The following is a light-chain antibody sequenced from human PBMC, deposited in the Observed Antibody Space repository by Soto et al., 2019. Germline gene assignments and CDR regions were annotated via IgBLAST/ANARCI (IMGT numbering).Light chain of an antibody. Sequence: DIQMTQSPSTLSASVGDTVTITCRASQTISGWLAWYQQRPGKAPNLLIFDASTLESGVPSRFSGSGSGTEFTLTISSLLPDDFATYYCQQYNRFSTWTFGQGTKVDI. V-gene: IGKV1-5*01. CDR3: QQYNRFSTWT. CDR1: QTISGW. J-gene: IGKJ1*01. CDR2: DAS.